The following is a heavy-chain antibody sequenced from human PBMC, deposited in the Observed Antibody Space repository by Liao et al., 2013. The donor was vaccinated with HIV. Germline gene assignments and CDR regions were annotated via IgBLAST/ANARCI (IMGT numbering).Heavy chain of an antibody. D-gene: IGHD4-17*01. J-gene: IGHJ3*02. CDR1: GGSITTGGHS. V-gene: IGHV4-30-2*01. Sequence: QLQLQESGPGLVKPSETLSLTCTVSGGSITTGGHSWTWIRQPPGKGLEWIGYIYHSGSTYYNASLRSRVIISLDKSKNQFSLSLRSVTAADTAVYYCARSISVTIDAFDIWGHGTTVSVSS. CDR3: ARSISVTIDAFDI. CDR2: IYHSGST.